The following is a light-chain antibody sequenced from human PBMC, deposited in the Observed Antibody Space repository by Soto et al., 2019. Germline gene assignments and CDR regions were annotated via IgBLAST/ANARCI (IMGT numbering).Light chain of an antibody. CDR1: SGYSNYK. J-gene: IGLJ2*01. CDR3: GADHGSGSKHVV. CDR2: VGTGGIVG. Sequence: QPVLTQPPSASASLGASVTLTCTLSSGYSNYKVDWYQQRPGKGPRFVMRVGTGGIVGSKGDGIPDRFSVLGSGLNRYLTIKNIQEEDESDYHCGADHGSGSKHVVFGGGTQLTVL. V-gene: IGLV9-49*01.